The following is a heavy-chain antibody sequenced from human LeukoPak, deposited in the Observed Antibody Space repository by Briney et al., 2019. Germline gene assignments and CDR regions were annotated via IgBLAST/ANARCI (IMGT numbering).Heavy chain of an antibody. V-gene: IGHV1-8*03. CDR2: MNPNSGNT. J-gene: IGHJ6*03. Sequence: ASVKVSCKASGYTFTSYDINWVRQATGQGLEWMGWMNPNSGNTGYAQKFQGRVTITRNTSISTAYMELSSLRSEDTAVYYCASGGHYYYYMDVWGKGTTVTISS. CDR3: ASGGHYYYYMDV. CDR1: GYTFTSYD.